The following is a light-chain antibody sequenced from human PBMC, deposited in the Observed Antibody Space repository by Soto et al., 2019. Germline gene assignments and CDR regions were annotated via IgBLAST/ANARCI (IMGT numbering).Light chain of an antibody. V-gene: IGKV3-20*01. J-gene: IGKJ1*01. Sequence: EIVLTQSPGTLSLSPGERATLSCRASQSVSSSYLAWYQQKPGQAPRHLIYGASSRATGIPDRFSGSGSGTDFTLTISTLEPEEFAVYYCQQYGSAPRTFGQGTKVEIK. CDR1: QSVSSSY. CDR3: QQYGSAPRT. CDR2: GAS.